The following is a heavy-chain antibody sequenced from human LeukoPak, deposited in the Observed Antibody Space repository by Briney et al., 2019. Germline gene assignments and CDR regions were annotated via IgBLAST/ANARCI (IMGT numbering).Heavy chain of an antibody. J-gene: IGHJ4*02. D-gene: IGHD3-9*01. V-gene: IGHV3-15*01. Sequence: GRSLRLSCAASGFTFSNAWMSWVRQAPGKGLEWVGRIKSKTDGGTTDYAAPVKGRFTISRDDSKNTLYLQMNSLKTEDTAVYYCTTDLYYDILTGSVYWGQGTLVTVSS. CDR1: GFTFSNAW. CDR3: TTDLYYDILTGSVY. CDR2: IKSKTDGGTT.